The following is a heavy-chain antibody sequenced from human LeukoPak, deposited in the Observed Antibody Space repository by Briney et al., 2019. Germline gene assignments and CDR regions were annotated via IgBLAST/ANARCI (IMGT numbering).Heavy chain of an antibody. CDR2: INPSGGST. D-gene: IGHD2-15*01. CDR1: GYTFTSYY. CDR3: ARDDVVVVGIDY. J-gene: IGHJ4*02. V-gene: IGHV1-46*01. Sequence: ASVKVSCKASGYTFTSYYMHWVRQAPGQGLEWMGIINPSGGSTSYAQKFQGRVTMTRDTSTSTVYMELSSLRPEDTAVYYCARDDVVVVGIDYWGQGTLVTVSS.